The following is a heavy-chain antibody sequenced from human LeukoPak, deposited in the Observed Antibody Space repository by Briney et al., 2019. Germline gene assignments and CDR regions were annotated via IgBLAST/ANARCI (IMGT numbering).Heavy chain of an antibody. Sequence: SETLSLTCLVSGDSMSSYFWSWIRQPAGKGLEWIGRFYSSGNNDYNPSLKGRATMSADTSKNQFSLKLSSVTAADTAVYYCAREYYDILTGYYDRRFDPWGQGTLVTVSS. V-gene: IGHV4-4*07. J-gene: IGHJ5*02. D-gene: IGHD3-9*01. CDR2: FYSSGNN. CDR1: GDSMSSYF. CDR3: AREYYDILTGYYDRRFDP.